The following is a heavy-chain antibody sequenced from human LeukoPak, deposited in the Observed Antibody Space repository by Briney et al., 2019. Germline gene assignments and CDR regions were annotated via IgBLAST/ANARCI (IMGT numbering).Heavy chain of an antibody. V-gene: IGHV3-11*01. CDR2: ISSSGSTI. CDR3: ASPAAAGTDFYWYFDL. J-gene: IGHJ2*01. Sequence: GGSLRLSCAASGFTFSDYYMSWIRQAPGKGLEWVSYISSSGSTIYYADSVKGRFTISRDNAKNSLYLQMNSLRAEDTAVYYCASPAAAGTDFYWYFDLWGRGTLVTVSS. CDR1: GFTFSDYY. D-gene: IGHD6-13*01.